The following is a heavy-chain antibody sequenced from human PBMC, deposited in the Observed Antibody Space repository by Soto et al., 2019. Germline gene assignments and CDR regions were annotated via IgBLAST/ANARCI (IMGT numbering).Heavy chain of an antibody. CDR2: ISGSGGST. CDR1: GFTFSSYA. Sequence: GGSLRLSCAASGFTFSSYAMSWVRQAPGKGLEWVSAISGSGGSTYYADSVKGRFTISRDNSKNTLYLQMNSLRAEDTAVYYCAKDQPITFGGVIVMYYYYYGMDVWGQGTTVTVSS. CDR3: AKDQPITFGGVIVMYYYYYGMDV. D-gene: IGHD3-16*02. V-gene: IGHV3-23*01. J-gene: IGHJ6*02.